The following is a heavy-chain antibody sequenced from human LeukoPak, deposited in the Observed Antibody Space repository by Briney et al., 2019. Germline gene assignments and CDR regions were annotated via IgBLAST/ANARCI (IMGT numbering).Heavy chain of an antibody. V-gene: IGHV3-30*02. CDR2: IRYDGSNK. Sequence: GGSLRLSCAASGFTFSSYWMSWVRQAPGKGLEWVAFIRYDGSNKYFADSVKGRFTISRDNSKNTLFLQMNSLRAEDTAVYYCAKDTHIGYGDPSALYDYWGQGTLVTVSS. D-gene: IGHD4-17*01. CDR3: AKDTHIGYGDPSALYDY. J-gene: IGHJ4*02. CDR1: GFTFSSYW.